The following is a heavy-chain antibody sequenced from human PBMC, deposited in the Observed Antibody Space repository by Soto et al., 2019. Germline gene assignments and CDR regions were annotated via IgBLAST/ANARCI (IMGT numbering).Heavy chain of an antibody. CDR2: IYHSGST. D-gene: IGHD3-3*01. Sequence: ASETLSLTCAVSRGSISSSSWWSWVRQPPGKGLEWIGEIYHSGSTNYNPSLKSRVTISVDKSKNQFSLKLSSVTAADTAVCYCARVEVFGVVISGMDVWGQGTRSRLL. CDR1: RGSISSSSW. CDR3: ARVEVFGVVISGMDV. V-gene: IGHV4-4*02. J-gene: IGHJ6*02.